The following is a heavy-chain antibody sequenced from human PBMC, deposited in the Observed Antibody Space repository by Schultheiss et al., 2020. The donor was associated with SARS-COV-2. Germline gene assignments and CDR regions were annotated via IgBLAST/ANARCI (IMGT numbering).Heavy chain of an antibody. J-gene: IGHJ6*03. CDR1: GGSFSGYY. V-gene: IGHV4-34*01. D-gene: IGHD1-26*01. CDR2: INHSGST. CDR3: VREGRYYPAPRRYYYYMDV. Sequence: SETLSLTCAVYGGSFSGYYWSWIRQPPGKGLEWIGEINHSGSTNYNPSLKSRVTISVDTSKNQFSLKLSSVTAADTAVYYCVREGRYYPAPRRYYYYMDVWGKGTTVTVSS.